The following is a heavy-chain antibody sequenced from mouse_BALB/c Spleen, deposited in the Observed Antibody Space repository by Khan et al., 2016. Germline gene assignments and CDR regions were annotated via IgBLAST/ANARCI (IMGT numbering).Heavy chain of an antibody. CDR3: ARYDYDWYFDV. Sequence: EVKLLESGPGLVKPSQSLSLTCTVTGYSITSDYAWHWIRQFPGNKLEWMGYISYSGYTSYNPSLKSRVSISRDTSKNLFFLQLNSVTAEDTATYYCARYDYDWYFDVWGAGTTVTVSS. CDR2: ISYSGYT. D-gene: IGHD2-4*01. J-gene: IGHJ1*01. CDR1: GYSITSDYA. V-gene: IGHV3-2*02.